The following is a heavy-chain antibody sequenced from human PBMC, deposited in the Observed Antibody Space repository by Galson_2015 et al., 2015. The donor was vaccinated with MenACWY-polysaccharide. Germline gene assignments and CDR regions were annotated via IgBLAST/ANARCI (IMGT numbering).Heavy chain of an antibody. J-gene: IGHJ6*02. D-gene: IGHD2-2*01. V-gene: IGHV3-30*04. CDR1: GFTFSTYA. CDR3: AREYCSRTTCFGMDV. CDR2: ISYDGSNK. Sequence: SLRLYCAASGFTFSTYAMHWVRQAPGKGLEWVTVISYDGSNKYYADSVKGRFTISRDSSQNSFYLQMSSLRADDTAVYYCAREYCSRTTCFGMDVWGQGTTVTVFS.